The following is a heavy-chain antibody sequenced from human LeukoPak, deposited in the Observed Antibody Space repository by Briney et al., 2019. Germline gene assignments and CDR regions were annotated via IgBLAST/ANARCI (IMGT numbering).Heavy chain of an antibody. CDR2: IKSKTDGGTT. J-gene: IGHJ5*02. D-gene: IGHD1-1*01. Sequence: PGGSLRLSCAASGFTFTNAWMSWVRQAPGKGLEWVGRIKSKTDGGTTAYTAPVTGRFTISRDDSKSMLYLQMNSLKTEDTAVYYCTVQLERRWGFDPWGQGTLVTVSS. CDR3: TVQLERRWGFDP. CDR1: GFTFTNAW. V-gene: IGHV3-15*01.